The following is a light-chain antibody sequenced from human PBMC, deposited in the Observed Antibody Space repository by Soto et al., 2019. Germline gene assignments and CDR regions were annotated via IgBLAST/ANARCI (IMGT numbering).Light chain of an antibody. J-gene: IGKJ4*01. CDR2: GAS. Sequence: EIVMTQSPATLSVSPGERAALSCRASQSVTSNLAWYQQKPGQAPRLLIYGASTRATGIPARFSGSGSGTEFTLTISSLQSGDFVVYYCQQYNNWPLTFGGGTKVEIQ. V-gene: IGKV3-15*01. CDR3: QQYNNWPLT. CDR1: QSVTSN.